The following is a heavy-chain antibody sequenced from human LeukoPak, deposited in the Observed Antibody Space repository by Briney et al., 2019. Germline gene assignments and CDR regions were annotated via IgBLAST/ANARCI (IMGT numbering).Heavy chain of an antibody. CDR2: IYSGGTT. CDR3: AKDFSGALWFGEP. V-gene: IGHV3-53*01. Sequence: GGSLRLSCAASGFTVSNSYVSWVRQAPGKGLEWVSGIYSGGTTYYRDSVKGRFTISRDNSKNTLYLQMNSLRAEDTAVYYCAKDFSGALWFGEPRGQGTLVTVSS. CDR1: GFTVSNSY. J-gene: IGHJ4*02. D-gene: IGHD3-10*01.